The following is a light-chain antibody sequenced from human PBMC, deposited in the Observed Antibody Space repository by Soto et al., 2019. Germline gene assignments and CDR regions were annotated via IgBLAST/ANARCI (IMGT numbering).Light chain of an antibody. Sequence: DIQMTQSPSTLSAFVGDRVTITCRASQTISFSLAWYQQKAGKAPKLLIYDASGLDSGVPSRFSGSGYGTEFTLTISGLQPEDFATFYCQQYDSFSWTFGPGTKVDIK. V-gene: IGKV1-5*01. CDR3: QQYDSFSWT. J-gene: IGKJ1*01. CDR1: QTISFS. CDR2: DAS.